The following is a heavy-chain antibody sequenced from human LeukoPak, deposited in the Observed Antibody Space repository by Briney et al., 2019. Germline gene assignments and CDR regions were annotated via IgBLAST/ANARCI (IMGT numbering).Heavy chain of an antibody. CDR2: IIPIFGTA. CDR3: ARAYADYVPFDY. D-gene: IGHD4-17*01. V-gene: IGHV1-69*05. CDR1: GGTFSSYA. Sequence: SVKVSCKASGGTFSSYAISWVRQAPGQGLEWMGGIIPIFGTANYAQKFQGRVTMTRDTSTRTVYMELSSLRSEDTAVYYCARAYADYVPFDYWGQGTLVTVSS. J-gene: IGHJ4*02.